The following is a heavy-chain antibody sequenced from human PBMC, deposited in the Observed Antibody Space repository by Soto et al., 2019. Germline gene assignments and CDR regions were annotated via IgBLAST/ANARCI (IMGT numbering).Heavy chain of an antibody. V-gene: IGHV1-69*08. Sequence: QVQLVQSGAEVKKPGSSVKVSCKASGGTFSSYTISWVRQAPGQGLEWMGRIIPILGIANYAQKFQGRVTITADKSTSTAYMELSSLRSEDTAVYYCARDVDIRRTYWYFDLWGRGTLVTVSS. CDR2: IIPILGIA. CDR3: ARDVDIRRTYWYFDL. CDR1: GGTFSSYT. J-gene: IGHJ2*01. D-gene: IGHD2-21*01.